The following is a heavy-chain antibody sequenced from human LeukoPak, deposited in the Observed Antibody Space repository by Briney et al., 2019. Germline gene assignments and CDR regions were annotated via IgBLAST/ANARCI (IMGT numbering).Heavy chain of an antibody. CDR2: INYSGTNM. D-gene: IGHD2-15*01. Sequence: GGSLRLSCAASGFTSSSYSMNWVRQAPGKGLEWVSSINYSGTNMYYADSVKGRFTISRDNAKNSLFLQMNSLRPEDTAVYYCVTSGCSGATCYFYFDYWGQGTLVTVSS. CDR3: VTSGCSGATCYFYFDY. CDR1: GFTSSSYS. V-gene: IGHV3-21*01. J-gene: IGHJ4*02.